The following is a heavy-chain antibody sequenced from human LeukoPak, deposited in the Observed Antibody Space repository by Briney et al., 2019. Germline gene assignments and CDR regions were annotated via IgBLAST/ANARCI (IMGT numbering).Heavy chain of an antibody. J-gene: IGHJ1*01. CDR1: GGSISSSSYY. Sequence: SETLSLTCTVSGGSISSSSYYWGWIRQPPEKGLEWIGSIYYSGSTYYNPSLKSRVTISVDTSKNQFSLKLSSVTAADTAVYYCARSTPVIAAAGLNFQHWGQGTLVTVSS. CDR2: IYYSGST. D-gene: IGHD6-13*01. CDR3: ARSTPVIAAAGLNFQH. V-gene: IGHV4-39*07.